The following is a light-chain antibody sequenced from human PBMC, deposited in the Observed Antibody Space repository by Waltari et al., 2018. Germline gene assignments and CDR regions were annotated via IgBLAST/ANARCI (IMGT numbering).Light chain of an antibody. CDR3: QMYVRLPVT. J-gene: IGKJ1*01. CDR2: GAS. Sequence: ETVLTQSPGTLSLSPGEGATLSCRASQRVGRSLVWYQQKPGRAPRLLIYGASIRATGIPDRFTGGGSGTDFSLTSSRLEREDSAVYYCQMYVRLPVTFGQGTKVEI. V-gene: IGKV3-20*01. CDR1: QRVGRS.